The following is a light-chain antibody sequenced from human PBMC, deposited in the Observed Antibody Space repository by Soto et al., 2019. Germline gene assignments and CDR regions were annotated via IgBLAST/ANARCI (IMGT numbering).Light chain of an antibody. J-gene: IGKJ1*01. CDR1: QSVSSN. CDR3: QQYNNWPPT. V-gene: IGKV3-15*01. CDR2: GAS. Sequence: EIVMTQSPATLSVSPGERATLSCRARQSVSSNLAWYKQKPGQAPRLLIYGASTRATGIPARFSGSGSGTEFTLTISSLQSEDFVVYYCQQYNNWPPTFGQGTKVEIK.